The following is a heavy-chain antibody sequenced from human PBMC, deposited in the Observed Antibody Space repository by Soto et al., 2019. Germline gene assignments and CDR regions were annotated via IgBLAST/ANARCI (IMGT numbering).Heavy chain of an antibody. CDR2: IYYSGST. V-gene: IGHV4-39*01. D-gene: IGHD3-9*01. J-gene: IGHJ3*02. Sequence: SETLSLTCTVSGGSISSSSYYWGWIRQPPGKGLEWIGSIYYSGSTYYNPSLKSRVTISVDTSKNQFSLKLSSVTAADTAVYYCARPYYDILTGYGSSKFCAFDIWGQGTMVTVSS. CDR1: GGSISSSSYY. CDR3: ARPYYDILTGYGSSKFCAFDI.